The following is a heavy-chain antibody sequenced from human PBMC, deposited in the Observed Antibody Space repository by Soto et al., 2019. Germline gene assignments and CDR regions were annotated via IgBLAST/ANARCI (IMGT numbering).Heavy chain of an antibody. D-gene: IGHD2-2*01. Sequence: ASVKVSCKASGYTFTGYYMHWVRQAPGQGLEWMGWINPNSGGTNYAQKFQGWVTMTRDTSISTAYMELSRLRSDDTAVYYCARGGGGDIVVVPAAPFDYYYYMDVWGKGTTVTV. CDR2: INPNSGGT. CDR1: GYTFTGYY. J-gene: IGHJ6*03. V-gene: IGHV1-2*04. CDR3: ARGGGGDIVVVPAAPFDYYYYMDV.